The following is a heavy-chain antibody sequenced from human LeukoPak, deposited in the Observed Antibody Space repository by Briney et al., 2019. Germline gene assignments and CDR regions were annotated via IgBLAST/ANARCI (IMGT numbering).Heavy chain of an antibody. Sequence: SLTLSLTCTVSSGSLSSGGYYWSWIGQHPGKGLEWIGYIYYSGSTYYNPSLKSRVTMSVDSSKNQFSLKLSSVTAADTAVYYCARGAPYYFDYWGQGTLVTVSS. CDR3: ARGAPYYFDY. V-gene: IGHV4-31*03. CDR1: SGSLSSGGYY. J-gene: IGHJ4*02. CDR2: IYYSGST.